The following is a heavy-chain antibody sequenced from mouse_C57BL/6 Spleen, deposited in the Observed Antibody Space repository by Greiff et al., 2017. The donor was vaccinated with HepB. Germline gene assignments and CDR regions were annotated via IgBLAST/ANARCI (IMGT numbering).Heavy chain of an antibody. V-gene: IGHV1-59*01. CDR2: IDPSDSYT. J-gene: IGHJ2*01. CDR3: ALTGTFFDY. D-gene: IGHD4-1*01. CDR1: GYTFTSYW. Sequence: VQLQQSGAELVRPGTSVKLSCKASGYTFTSYWMHWVKQRPGQGLEWIGVIDPSDSYTNYNQKFKGKATLTVDTSSSTAYMQLSSLTSEDSAVYYCALTGTFFDYWGQGTTLTVSS.